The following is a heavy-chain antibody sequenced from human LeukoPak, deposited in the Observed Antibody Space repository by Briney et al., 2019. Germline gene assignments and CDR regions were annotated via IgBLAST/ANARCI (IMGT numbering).Heavy chain of an antibody. CDR3: ARVGLYYDFWSGYYQSGDFDY. D-gene: IGHD3-3*01. J-gene: IGHJ4*02. CDR2: MNPNNGNT. Sequence: ASVKVSCKASGYTFTSYDINWVRQATGQGLEWMGWMNPNNGNTGYAQKFQGRVTMTRNTSISTAYMELSSLRSEDTAVYYCARVGLYYDFWSGYYQSGDFDYWGQGTLVTVSS. V-gene: IGHV1-8*01. CDR1: GYTFTSYD.